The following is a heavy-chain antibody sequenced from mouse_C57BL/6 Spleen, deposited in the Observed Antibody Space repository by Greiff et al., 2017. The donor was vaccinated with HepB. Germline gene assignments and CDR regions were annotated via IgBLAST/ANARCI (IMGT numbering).Heavy chain of an antibody. CDR2: IDPSDSYT. CDR1: GYTFTSYW. V-gene: IGHV1-69*01. D-gene: IGHD1-1*01. CDR3: ARGYTTPVAEGYFDV. J-gene: IGHJ1*03. Sequence: QVHVKQPGAELVMPGASVKLSCKASGYTFTSYWMHWVKQRPGQGLEWIGEIDPSDSYTNYNQKFKGKSTLTVDKSSSTAYMQLSSLTSEDSAVYYCARGYTTPVAEGYFDVWGTGTTVTVSS.